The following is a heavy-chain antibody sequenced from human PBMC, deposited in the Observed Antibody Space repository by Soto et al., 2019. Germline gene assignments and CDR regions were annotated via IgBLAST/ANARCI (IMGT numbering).Heavy chain of an antibody. Sequence: ASVKVSCNASGYTFKDYFLHSVRQAPAPGLEWIGWINSHTGGTNYAQRFQGRVTMTRDTPSSTAYMELRRLPSEDTGLYHCARERVVTGTHHLDYSGQGTLVTVPS. CDR3: ARERVVTGTHHLDY. D-gene: IGHD1-20*01. CDR2: INSHTGGT. CDR1: GYTFKDYF. J-gene: IGHJ4*02. V-gene: IGHV1-2*02.